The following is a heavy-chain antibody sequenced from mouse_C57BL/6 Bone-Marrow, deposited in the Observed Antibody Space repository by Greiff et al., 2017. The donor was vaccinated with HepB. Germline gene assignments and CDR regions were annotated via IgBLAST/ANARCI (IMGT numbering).Heavy chain of an antibody. CDR1: GYTFTSYW. CDR2: IHPNSGST. CDR3: EGVRAYDFDY. J-gene: IGHJ2*01. V-gene: IGHV1-64*01. Sequence: QVQLQQPGAELVKPGASVKLSCKASGYTFTSYWMHWVKQRPGQGLEWIGMIHPNSGSTNYNEKFKSKATLTVDKSSSTAYMQLSSLTSEDSAAYYCEGVRAYDFDYWGQGTTLTVSS. D-gene: IGHD3-3*01.